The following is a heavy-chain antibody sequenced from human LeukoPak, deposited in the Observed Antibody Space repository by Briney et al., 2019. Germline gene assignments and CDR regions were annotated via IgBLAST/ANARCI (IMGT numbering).Heavy chain of an antibody. Sequence: SVKVSCKASGGTFSSYAISWVRQAPGQGLEWMGRIIPILGIANYAQKFQGRVTITADKSTSTAYMELSSLRSEDTAVYYCARLFGGNTADYWGQGTLVTVSS. CDR2: IIPILGIA. D-gene: IGHD1-26*01. CDR3: ARLFGGNTADY. CDR1: GGTFSSYA. V-gene: IGHV1-69*04. J-gene: IGHJ4*02.